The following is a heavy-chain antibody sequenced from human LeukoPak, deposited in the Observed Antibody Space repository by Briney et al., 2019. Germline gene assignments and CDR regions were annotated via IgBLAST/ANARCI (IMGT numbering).Heavy chain of an antibody. D-gene: IGHD3-3*01. V-gene: IGHV3-21*01. CDR3: ARDSTYYDFWSGYYKSEENYFDY. CDR1: GFTFSSYS. CDR2: ISSSSYI. J-gene: IGHJ4*02. Sequence: GGSLRLSCAASGFTFSSYSMNWVRQAPGKGLEWVSSISSSSYIYYADSVKGRFTISRDNAKNSLYLQMNSLRAEDTAVYYCARDSTYYDFWSGYYKSEENYFDYWGQGTLVTVSS.